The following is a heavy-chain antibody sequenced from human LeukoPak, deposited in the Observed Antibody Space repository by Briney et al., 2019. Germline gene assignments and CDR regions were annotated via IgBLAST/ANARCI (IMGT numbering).Heavy chain of an antibody. CDR2: IKEDGTET. V-gene: IGHV3-7*03. J-gene: IGHJ6*02. CDR3: ARGYYDFWSGTADV. CDR1: GFMFSSNW. D-gene: IGHD3-3*01. Sequence: PGGSLRLSCAASGFMFSSNWMSWVRLAPGKGLEWVANIKEDGTETYYVDSVKGRFTISRDNSKNTLYLQMNSLRAEDTAVYYYARGYYDFWSGTADVWGQGTTVTVSS.